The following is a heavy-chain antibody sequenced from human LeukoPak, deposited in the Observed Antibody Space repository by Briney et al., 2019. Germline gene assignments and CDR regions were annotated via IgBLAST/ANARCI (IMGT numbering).Heavy chain of an antibody. J-gene: IGHJ6*03. CDR2: IYTSGST. CDR3: ARERYCSSTSCYYYYYYYMDV. D-gene: IGHD2-2*01. Sequence: SETLSLTCTVSGRYISSYYWIWIRQPAGKGLEWIGRIYTSGSTNYNPSLKSRVTMSVDTSKNEFSLKLSSVTAADTAVYYCARERYCSSTSCYYYYYYYMDVWGKGTTVTVSS. CDR1: GRYISSYY. V-gene: IGHV4-4*07.